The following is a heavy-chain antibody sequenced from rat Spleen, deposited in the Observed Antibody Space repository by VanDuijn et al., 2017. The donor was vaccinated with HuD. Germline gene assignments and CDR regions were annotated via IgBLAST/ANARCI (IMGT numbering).Heavy chain of an antibody. J-gene: IGHJ2*01. V-gene: IGHV5-29*01. CDR1: GFTFNDHF. Sequence: EVQLVESNGGLVQPGRSLKLSCAASGFTFNDHFMAWVRQAPTKGLEWVATISSDGRRNYYRDSVKGRFTISRDNAKSTLYLQMDSLRSEDTATYYCARLGNSVDYWGQGVMVTVSS. CDR2: ISSDGRRN. D-gene: IGHD1-10*01. CDR3: ARLGNSVDY.